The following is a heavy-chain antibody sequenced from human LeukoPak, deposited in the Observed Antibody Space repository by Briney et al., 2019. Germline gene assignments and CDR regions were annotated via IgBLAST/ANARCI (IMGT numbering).Heavy chain of an antibody. CDR1: GFTFSSYS. CDR2: ISSSSSYI. V-gene: IGHV3-21*01. J-gene: IGHJ3*02. D-gene: IGHD3-3*01. CDR3: AAEGYYGAYDAFDI. Sequence: GGSLRLSCAASGFTFSSYSMNWVRQAPGKGLEWVSSISSSSSYIYYADSVKGRFTISRDNAKNSLYLQMNSLRAEDTAVYYCAAEGYYGAYDAFDIWGQGTMVTVSS.